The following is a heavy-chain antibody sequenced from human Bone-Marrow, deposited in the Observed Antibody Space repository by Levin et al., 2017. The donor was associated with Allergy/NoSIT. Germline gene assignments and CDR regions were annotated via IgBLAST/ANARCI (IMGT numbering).Heavy chain of an antibody. D-gene: IGHD3-9*01. CDR2: IDNDGTVT. Sequence: GGSLRLSCAASGFTFSSFWMHWVRQLPGKGLVWVSRIDNDGTVTDYADSVKGRFTISRDNAKNTLYLQMNSLRAEDTAVYYCASTLYYILTGLYGVDVWGQGTTVTVAS. V-gene: IGHV3-74*01. CDR3: ASTLYYILTGLYGVDV. J-gene: IGHJ6*02. CDR1: GFTFSSFW.